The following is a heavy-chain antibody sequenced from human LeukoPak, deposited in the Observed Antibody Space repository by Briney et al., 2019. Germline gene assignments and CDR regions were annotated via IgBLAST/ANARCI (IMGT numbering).Heavy chain of an antibody. Sequence: ASVKVSCKASGGTFSSYAISRVRKAPGHGLEWMGGIIPIFGTANYAQKFQGRVTITADESTSTAYMELSSLRSEDTAVYYCARGSVVGATGGPDAFDIWGQGTMVTVSS. CDR3: ARGSVVGATGGPDAFDI. CDR1: GGTFSSYA. CDR2: IIPIFGTA. V-gene: IGHV1-69*01. D-gene: IGHD1-26*01. J-gene: IGHJ3*02.